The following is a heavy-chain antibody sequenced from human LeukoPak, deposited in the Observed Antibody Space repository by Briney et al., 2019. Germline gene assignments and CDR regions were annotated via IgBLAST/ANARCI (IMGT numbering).Heavy chain of an antibody. CDR1: GFTFSSYA. Sequence: GGSLRLSCAASGFTFSSYALSWVRQAPGKGLEWVSAISGSGGTTYYADSVKGRFTISRDNSKNTLYLQKNSLRAEDTAVYYCAFEDYYDSSGPFDYWGQGTLVTVSS. CDR3: AFEDYYDSSGPFDY. D-gene: IGHD3-22*01. V-gene: IGHV3-23*01. CDR2: ISGSGGTT. J-gene: IGHJ4*02.